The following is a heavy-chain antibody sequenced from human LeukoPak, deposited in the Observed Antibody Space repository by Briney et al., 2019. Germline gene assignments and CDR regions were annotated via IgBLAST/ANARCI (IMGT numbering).Heavy chain of an antibody. D-gene: IGHD1-26*01. V-gene: IGHV4-59*01. J-gene: IGHJ5*02. Sequence: SETLSLTCTVSGGSISSYYWSWIRQPPGKGLEWLGYIYYSGSTNYNPSLKSRVTISVDTSKNQFSLKLSSVTAADTAVYYCARWSGGATRRGNWFDPWGQGTLVTVSS. CDR3: ARWSGGATRRGNWFDP. CDR1: GGSISSYY. CDR2: IYYSGST.